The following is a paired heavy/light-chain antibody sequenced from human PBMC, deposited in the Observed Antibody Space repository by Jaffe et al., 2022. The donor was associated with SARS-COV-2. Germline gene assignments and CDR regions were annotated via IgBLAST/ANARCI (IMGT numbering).Light chain of an antibody. CDR3: SSYTSSGTRV. V-gene: IGLV2-14*01. Sequence: QSALTQPASVSGSPGQSITISCTGTSSDVGAYNYVSWYQQHPGKAPKLMIYDVSNRPSGVSNRFSGSKSGNTASLTISELQAEDEADYYCSSYTSSGTRVFGGGTKLTVL. CDR1: SSDVGAYNY. CDR2: DVS. J-gene: IGLJ3*02.
Heavy chain of an antibody. D-gene: IGHD2-2*01. CDR2: ISSNGINE. CDR3: ARERVRSTGWNDAFDI. Sequence: QVQLVESGGGVVQPGRSLRLSCAASGFIFSTYAMHWVRQAPGKGLEWVSLISSNGINEYCADSVMGRFTTSRDNSKRTLYLQLNSLRPEDTALYYCARERVRSTGWNDAFDIWGQGTMVTVSS. J-gene: IGHJ3*02. V-gene: IGHV3-30*04. CDR1: GFIFSTYA.